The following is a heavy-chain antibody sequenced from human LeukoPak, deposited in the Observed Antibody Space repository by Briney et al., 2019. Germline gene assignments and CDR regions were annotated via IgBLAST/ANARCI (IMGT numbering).Heavy chain of an antibody. D-gene: IGHD1-1*01. CDR3: ARSGTTSDWFDP. Sequence: ASVKVSCKASGYTFTSYYMHWVRQAPGQGLEWMGIINPSGGSTSYAQKFQGRVTMTRDMSTSTVYMELGSLRSEDTAVYYCARSGTTSDWFDPWGQGTLVTVSS. J-gene: IGHJ5*02. CDR2: INPSGGST. CDR1: GYTFTSYY. V-gene: IGHV1-46*01.